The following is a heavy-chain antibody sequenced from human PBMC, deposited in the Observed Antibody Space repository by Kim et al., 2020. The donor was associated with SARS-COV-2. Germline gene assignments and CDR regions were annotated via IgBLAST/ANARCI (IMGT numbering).Heavy chain of an antibody. V-gene: IGHV3-23*01. CDR2: IAPSGAT. CDR3: ARGHVAD. J-gene: IGHJ4*02. Sequence: GGSLRLSCAASGFTFNSHDMSWFRQAPEKGLEWISYIAPSGATFYADSVKGRFTISGDTSKNTVSLQMNRLRAEDTAVYYCARGHVADWGQGTLGTVSS. D-gene: IGHD5-12*01. CDR1: GFTFNSHD.